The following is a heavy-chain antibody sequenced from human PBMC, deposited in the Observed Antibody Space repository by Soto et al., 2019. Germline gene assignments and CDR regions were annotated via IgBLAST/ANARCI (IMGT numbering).Heavy chain of an antibody. CDR2: VDYSGTA. V-gene: IGHV4-39*01. D-gene: IGHD1-20*01. Sequence: ETLRDTYTVSSGSLSLTNVFWDWVRQPPGKALEWIGNVDYSGTAYFSPSLATRVTFHVDTSKNQFSLTLYSVTAADTAVYYCARITGRHLDYWGQG. CDR3: ARITGRHLDY. CDR1: SGSLSLTNVF. J-gene: IGHJ4*02.